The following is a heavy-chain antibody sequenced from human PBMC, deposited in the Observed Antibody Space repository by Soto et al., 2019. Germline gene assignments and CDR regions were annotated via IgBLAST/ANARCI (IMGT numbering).Heavy chain of an antibody. J-gene: IGHJ6*02. D-gene: IGHD4-4*01. CDR2: SIGPSGNT. CDR3: AKLLHNSYYNVMDV. V-gene: IGHV3-23*01. CDR1: GFTFSNSG. Sequence: EVQLLESGGDLVQPGGSLRLVCAASGFTFSNSGMRWVRQAPGQGREWVSSIGPSGNTYYSDAVKGRFTISRDISKNTLFLQMDSLRAEDTATYYCAKLLHNSYYNVMDVWGQGTTVTVSS.